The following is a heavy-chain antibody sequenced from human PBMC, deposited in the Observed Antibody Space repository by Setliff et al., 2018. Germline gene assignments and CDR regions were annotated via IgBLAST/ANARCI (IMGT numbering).Heavy chain of an antibody. J-gene: IGHJ3*02. CDR1: GGSFSTYY. Sequence: SETLSLTCAVYGGSFSTYYWIWIRQPPGKGLEWIGYIYYSGSTNYNPSLKSRVTISVDTSKNQFSLKLSSVTAADTAVYYCARLPLVVVAATSLAGAFDIWGQGTMVTVS. D-gene: IGHD2-15*01. CDR3: ARLPLVVVAATSLAGAFDI. CDR2: IYYSGST. V-gene: IGHV4-59*12.